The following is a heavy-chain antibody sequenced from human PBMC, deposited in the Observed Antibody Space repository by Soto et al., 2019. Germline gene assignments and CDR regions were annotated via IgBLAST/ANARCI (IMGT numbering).Heavy chain of an antibody. CDR1: GFTFSTST. V-gene: IGHV3-30*04. CDR3: ARVPDLRYCSACSCYPDS. Sequence: PGGSLRLSCAASGFTFSTSTMHWVRQAPRKGLEWVAVISYDGRDKYYADSVRGRFTISRDNSYNTLYLQMNSLRTDDTAVYYCARVPDLRYCSACSCYPDSWGQGT. J-gene: IGHJ4*02. CDR2: ISYDGRDK. D-gene: IGHD2-15*01.